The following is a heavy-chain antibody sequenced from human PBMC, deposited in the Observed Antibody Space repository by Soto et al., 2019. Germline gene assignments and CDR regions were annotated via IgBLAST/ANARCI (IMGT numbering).Heavy chain of an antibody. CDR1: GYTFTSYA. Sequence: QVQLVQSGAEVKKPGASVKVFCKASGYTFTSYAMHWVRQAPGQRLEWMGWINAGNGNTKYSQKFQGRVTITRDTSAITAYMELSSLRSEDTAVYYCARDPSRYDFWSGYYTGAFDIWGQGTMVTVSS. J-gene: IGHJ3*02. CDR2: INAGNGNT. V-gene: IGHV1-3*01. CDR3: ARDPSRYDFWSGYYTGAFDI. D-gene: IGHD3-3*01.